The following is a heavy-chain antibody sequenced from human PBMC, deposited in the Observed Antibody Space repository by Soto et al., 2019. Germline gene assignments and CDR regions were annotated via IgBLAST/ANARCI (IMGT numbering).Heavy chain of an antibody. V-gene: IGHV1-69*08. CDR1: GGTFSNYT. J-gene: IGHJ3*02. Sequence: QVQLVQSGAEVKKPGSSVKVSCKASGGTFSNYTVSWVRQAPGQGLEWMGRIIPILGIGNYAQKFQGRVTIIADRSTSTAYMELSSLRSEDTAIYFCAREVAVGDHDAFDIWGQGTKVTVAS. CDR3: AREVAVGDHDAFDI. CDR2: IIPILGIG. D-gene: IGHD2-21*01.